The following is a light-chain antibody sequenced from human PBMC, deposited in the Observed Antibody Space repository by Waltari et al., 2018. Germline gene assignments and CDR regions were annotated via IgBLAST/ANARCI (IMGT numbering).Light chain of an antibody. J-gene: IGKJ4*01. CDR2: GAS. CDR3: QQYDRSSLT. Sequence: IVLTQSPGTLSLSPGERATLSCRASQSVTANYLAWYQQKPGQATRLLIHGASSRDTGIPDRFSGSGSGTDFTLTISRLEPEDFAVYYCQQYDRSSLTFGGGTKVE. V-gene: IGKV3-20*01. CDR1: QSVTANY.